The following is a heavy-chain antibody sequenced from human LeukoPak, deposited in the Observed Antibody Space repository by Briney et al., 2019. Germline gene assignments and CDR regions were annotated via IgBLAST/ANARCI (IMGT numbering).Heavy chain of an antibody. CDR3: ARGSLTLQRRDAFDI. Sequence: GGSLRLSCAASGFTFSSYWMSWVRQAPGKGLEWVANIKQDGSEKYYVDSVKGRFTISRDNAKNSLYLQMNSLRAEDTAVYYCARGSLTLQRRDAFDIWGQGTMVTVSS. D-gene: IGHD3-9*01. CDR2: IKQDGSEK. CDR1: GFTFSSYW. J-gene: IGHJ3*02. V-gene: IGHV3-7*01.